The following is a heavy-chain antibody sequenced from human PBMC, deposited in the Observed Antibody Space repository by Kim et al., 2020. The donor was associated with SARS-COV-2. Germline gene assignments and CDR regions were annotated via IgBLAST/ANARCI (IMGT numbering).Heavy chain of an antibody. V-gene: IGHV3-64D*09. Sequence: GGSLRLSCSASGFTFNTYPLHWVRQAPGKGLEWLSTISTDGRRTYYADSVKGRFTISRDNSKNTQYLQMSSLRPEDTAVYYCVKDCGGGSCYSDFFDTWGQGTLVTVSS. D-gene: IGHD2-15*01. J-gene: IGHJ4*02. CDR3: VKDCGGGSCYSDFFDT. CDR1: GFTFNTYP. CDR2: ISTDGRRT.